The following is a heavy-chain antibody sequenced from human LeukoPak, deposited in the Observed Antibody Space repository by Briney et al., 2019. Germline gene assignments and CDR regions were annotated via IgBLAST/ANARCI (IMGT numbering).Heavy chain of an antibody. J-gene: IGHJ4*02. CDR2: LSARGNIT. V-gene: IGHV3-23*01. CDR3: AKEQITYYYGSSGYSSFDY. Sequence: GGSLRLSCAASGFTFNNYAMNWVRQAPGKGLEWVSVLSARGNITYYADSVKGRFTISRDNSKNTLYLQMNSLRAEDTAVYYCAKEQITYYYGSSGYSSFDYWGQGTLVTVSS. CDR1: GFTFNNYA. D-gene: IGHD3-22*01.